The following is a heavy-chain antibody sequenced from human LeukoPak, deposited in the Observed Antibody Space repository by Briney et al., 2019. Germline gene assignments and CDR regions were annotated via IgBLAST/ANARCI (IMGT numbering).Heavy chain of an antibody. V-gene: IGHV4-61*05. Sequence: PSETLSLTCTVSGGSISSSSYYWGWIRQPPGKGLEWIGNIYYSGGTNYNPSLKTRVTISVDTSKNQSSLKLSSVTAADTAVYYCARGPYYDFWSGYPYTYYYYYYMDVWGKGTTVTVSS. CDR1: GGSISSSSYY. D-gene: IGHD3-3*01. CDR2: IYYSGGT. J-gene: IGHJ6*03. CDR3: ARGPYYDFWSGYPYTYYYYYYMDV.